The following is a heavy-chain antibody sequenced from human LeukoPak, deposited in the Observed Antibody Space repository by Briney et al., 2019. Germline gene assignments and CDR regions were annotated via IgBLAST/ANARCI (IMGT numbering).Heavy chain of an antibody. CDR1: GNTFTGYY. CDR2: INPNSGGT. V-gene: IGHV1-2*02. CDR3: ARASLGRSSTSCSGY. J-gene: IGHJ4*02. Sequence: ASVKVSCKASGNTFTGYYMHWVRQAPGQGLEWMGWINPNSGGTNYAQKFQGRVTMTRDTSISTAYMELSRLRSDDTAVYYCARASLGRSSTSCSGYWGQGTLVTVSS. D-gene: IGHD2-2*01.